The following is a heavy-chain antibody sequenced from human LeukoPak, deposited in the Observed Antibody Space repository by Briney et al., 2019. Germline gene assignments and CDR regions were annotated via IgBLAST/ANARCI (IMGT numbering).Heavy chain of an antibody. CDR1: GFTFSSYG. Sequence: GRSLRLSCAASGFTFSSYGMHWVRQAPGKGLEWVVLISFDGTDKYYADSVKGRFTISRDSSKNTLYLQMNSLRPEDTAVYYCAKDRGYCSRTSCYAFDYWGQGTLVTVSS. V-gene: IGHV3-30*18. J-gene: IGHJ4*02. D-gene: IGHD2-2*01. CDR2: ISFDGTDK. CDR3: AKDRGYCSRTSCYAFDY.